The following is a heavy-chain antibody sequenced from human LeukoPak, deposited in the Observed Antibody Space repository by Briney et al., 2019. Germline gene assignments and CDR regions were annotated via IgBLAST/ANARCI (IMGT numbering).Heavy chain of an antibody. CDR3: ARGSPYYYDSSGYYYYFDY. CDR2: INWNGGST. J-gene: IGHJ4*02. Sequence: GGSLRLSCAASGFTFDDYGMSWVRQAPGKGLEWVSGINWNGGSTGYADSVKGRFTISRDNAKNSLYLKMNSLRAEDTALYYCARGSPYYYDSSGYYYYFDYWGQGTLVTVSS. D-gene: IGHD3-22*01. CDR1: GFTFDDYG. V-gene: IGHV3-20*04.